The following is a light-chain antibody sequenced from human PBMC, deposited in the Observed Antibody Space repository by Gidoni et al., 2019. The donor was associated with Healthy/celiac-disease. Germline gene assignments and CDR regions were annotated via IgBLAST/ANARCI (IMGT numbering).Light chain of an antibody. CDR1: SSNIGSNT. CDR2: SNN. CDR3: AAWDDSLNGPSVV. Sequence: QSVLTQPPSASGPPGQRGTISCSGTSSNIGSNTVNCYQQLPGTAPKLLIYSNNQRPSGVPDRFSGSKSGTSASLAIRGLQSEDEADYYCAAWDDSLNGPSVVFGGGTKVTVL. V-gene: IGLV1-44*01. J-gene: IGLJ2*01.